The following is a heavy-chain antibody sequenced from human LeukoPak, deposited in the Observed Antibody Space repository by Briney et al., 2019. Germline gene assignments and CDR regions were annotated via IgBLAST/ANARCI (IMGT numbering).Heavy chain of an antibody. V-gene: IGHV3-64D*06. CDR3: VKDLPHMSGFGVSPVFDY. D-gene: IGHD3-10*01. Sequence: GGSLRLSCSASGFTFSSYAMHWVRQAPGKGLEYVSAISSNGGSTYYADSVKGRFTISRDNSKNTLYLQMSSLRAEDTAVYCCVKDLPHMSGFGVSPVFDYWGQGTLVTVSS. CDR1: GFTFSSYA. CDR2: ISSNGGST. J-gene: IGHJ4*02.